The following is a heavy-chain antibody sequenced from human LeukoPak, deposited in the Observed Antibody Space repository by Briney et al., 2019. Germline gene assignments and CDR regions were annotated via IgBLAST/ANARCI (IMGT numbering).Heavy chain of an antibody. J-gene: IGHJ6*04. CDR2: ISSSGSTI. D-gene: IGHD2-2*01. V-gene: IGHV3-48*03. CDR1: GFTFSSYE. Sequence: PGGSLRLSCAASGFTFSSYEMNWVRQAPGKGLEWVSYISSSGSTIYYADSVKGRFTISRDNAKNSLYLQMNSLRAEDTAVYYCAREDIVEVPGDYGMDVWGKGTTVTVSS. CDR3: AREDIVEVPGDYGMDV.